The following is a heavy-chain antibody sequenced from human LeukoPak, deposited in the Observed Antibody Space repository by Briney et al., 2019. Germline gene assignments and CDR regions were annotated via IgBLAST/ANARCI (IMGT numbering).Heavy chain of an antibody. CDR1: GLTFSSYA. CDR2: ISGSGGST. Sequence: PGGSLRLSCAASGLTFSSYAMSWVRRAPGKGLEWVSAISGSGGSTYYADSVKGRFTISRDNSKNTLYLQMNSPRAEDTAVYYCAKGGVLLWFGGNDYWGQGTLVTVSS. V-gene: IGHV3-23*01. J-gene: IGHJ4*02. D-gene: IGHD3-10*01. CDR3: AKGGVLLWFGGNDY.